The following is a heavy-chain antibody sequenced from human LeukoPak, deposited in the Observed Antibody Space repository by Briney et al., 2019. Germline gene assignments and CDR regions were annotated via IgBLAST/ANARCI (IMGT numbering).Heavy chain of an antibody. J-gene: IGHJ5*02. V-gene: IGHV4-59*01. CDR1: GGSISSYY. CDR2: VYYSGTT. CDR3: AKGTAMDWFDP. Sequence: SETLSLTCTVSGGSISSYYRSWIRQPPGKGLEWIGYVYYSGTTNYNPSLKSRVTISVDTSKNQFSLKLSSVTAADTAVYYCAKGTAMDWFDPWGQGTLVTVSS. D-gene: IGHD5-18*01.